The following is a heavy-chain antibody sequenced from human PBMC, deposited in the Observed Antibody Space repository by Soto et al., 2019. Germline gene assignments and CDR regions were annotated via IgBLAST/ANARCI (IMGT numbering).Heavy chain of an antibody. CDR1: GFTFSSYG. CDR2: ISYDGSNK. J-gene: IGHJ6*02. Sequence: SLRLSCAASGFTFSSYGMHWVRQAPGKGLEWVAVISYDGSNKYYADSVKGRFTISRDNSKNTLYLQMNSLRAEDTAVYYCAKDYDFWSGYSPNGMDVWGQGTTVTGSS. V-gene: IGHV3-30*18. CDR3: AKDYDFWSGYSPNGMDV. D-gene: IGHD3-3*01.